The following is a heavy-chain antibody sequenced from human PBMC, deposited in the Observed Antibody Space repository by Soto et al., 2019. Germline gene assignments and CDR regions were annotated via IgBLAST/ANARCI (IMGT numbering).Heavy chain of an antibody. CDR1: GGSISSGAFY. CDR2: IYYSGST. CDR3: ASVVLYYYDGSGRAEYFQH. Sequence: SETLSLTCTVSGGSISSGAFYWGWIRQHPGKGLEWIGYIYYSGSTFYTPSLKSRVTISGDTSKNQFSLKLSSVTAADTAVYYCASVVLYYYDGSGRAEYFQHWGRGTLVTVSS. V-gene: IGHV4-31*03. D-gene: IGHD3-22*01. J-gene: IGHJ1*01.